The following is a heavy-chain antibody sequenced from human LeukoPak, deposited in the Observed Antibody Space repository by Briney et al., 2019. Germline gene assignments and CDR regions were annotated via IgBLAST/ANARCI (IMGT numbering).Heavy chain of an antibody. D-gene: IGHD6-13*01. CDR3: GRGDYSSSWYLDH. CDR1: GFNFSSYE. V-gene: IGHV3-48*03. Sequence: PGGSLRLSCAASGFNFSSYEMIWVRQAPGKGLEWISYISTSGSTIYYGDSVEGRVTISRDNAKNSLYLQMNSLRAEDTAVYYCGRGDYSSSWYLDHWGQGTLVTVSS. J-gene: IGHJ4*02. CDR2: ISTSGSTI.